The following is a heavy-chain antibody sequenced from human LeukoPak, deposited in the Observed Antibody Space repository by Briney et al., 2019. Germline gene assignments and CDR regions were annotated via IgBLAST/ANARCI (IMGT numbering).Heavy chain of an antibody. CDR1: GGSISSYY. CDR2: IYYSGST. CDR3: AIGQWLVPTYDY. D-gene: IGHD6-19*01. Sequence: SETLSLTCTVSGGSISSYYWSWIRQPPGKGLEWIGYIYYSGSTNYNPSLKSRVTISVDTSKNQFSLKLSSVTAADTAVYYCAIGQWLVPTYDYWGQGTLVTVSS. V-gene: IGHV4-59*01. J-gene: IGHJ4*02.